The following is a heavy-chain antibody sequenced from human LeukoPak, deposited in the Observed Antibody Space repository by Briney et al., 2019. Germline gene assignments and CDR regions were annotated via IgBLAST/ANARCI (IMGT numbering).Heavy chain of an antibody. V-gene: IGHV3-30*18. CDR3: AKAYFLYSGYGGDYCDY. CDR1: GFTFSSYG. Sequence: GRSLRLSCSASGFTFSSYGMHWVRPAPGKGLGWVAVISYDGENQYYADSVKGRFTITRDNSRNTLYLQVNRLRAEDTAVYYCAKAYFLYSGYGGDYCDYWGQGTLVTVSS. CDR2: ISYDGENQ. D-gene: IGHD5-12*01. J-gene: IGHJ4*02.